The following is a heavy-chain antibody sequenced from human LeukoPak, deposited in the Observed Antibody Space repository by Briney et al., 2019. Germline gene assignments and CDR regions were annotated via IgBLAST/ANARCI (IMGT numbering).Heavy chain of an antibody. J-gene: IGHJ4*02. CDR1: GFTFSNYD. V-gene: IGHV3-53*01. D-gene: IGHD1-14*01. CDR3: ARGVEPLAANTLAY. Sequence: PGGSLRLSCAASGFTFSNYDMSWVRQAPGQGLEWVSVLYSDGNTKYADSVQGRFTISRDNSKNTLYLEMNSLSPDDTAVYYCARGVEPLAANTLAYWGQGTLVTVSS. CDR2: LYSDGNT.